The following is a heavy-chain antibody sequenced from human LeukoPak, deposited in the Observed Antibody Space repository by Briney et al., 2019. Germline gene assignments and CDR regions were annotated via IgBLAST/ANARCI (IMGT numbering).Heavy chain of an antibody. CDR2: IYSGGST. J-gene: IGHJ4*02. D-gene: IGHD5-18*01. CDR1: GFTVSSNY. Sequence: PGGSLRLSCAASGFTVSSNYMSWVRQAPGKGLEWVSVIYSGGSTYYADSVKGRFTISRDNSKNTLYLQMNSLRAEDTAVYYCARGYTDMVHYYFDYWGQATLVTVSS. V-gene: IGHV3-53*01. CDR3: ARGYTDMVHYYFDY.